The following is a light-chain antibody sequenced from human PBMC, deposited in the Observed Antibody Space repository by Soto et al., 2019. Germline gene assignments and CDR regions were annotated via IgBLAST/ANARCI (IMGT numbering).Light chain of an antibody. J-gene: IGKJ4*01. Sequence: IVVTQSPDSLAVSLGERATINCKSSQSVLYSSNNKNYLAWYQQKPGQPPKLLIYWASTRESGVPDRFSGSGSGTDFTLTISSLQAEDVAVYYCQQYYSTPQLTFGGGTKVDIK. CDR1: QSVLYSSNNKNY. CDR3: QQYYSTPQLT. V-gene: IGKV4-1*01. CDR2: WAS.